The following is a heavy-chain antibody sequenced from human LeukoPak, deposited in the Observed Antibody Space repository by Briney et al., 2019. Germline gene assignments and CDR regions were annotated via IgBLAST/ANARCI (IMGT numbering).Heavy chain of an antibody. J-gene: IGHJ2*01. Sequence: GASVKVPCKASGGTFISYAISWVRQAPGQGLEWMGGIIPIFGTANYAQKFQGRVTITADESTSTAYMELSSLRSEDTAVYYCARGVTMVRELYWYFDLWGRGTLVTVSS. CDR1: GGTFISYA. D-gene: IGHD3-10*01. CDR2: IIPIFGTA. CDR3: ARGVTMVRELYWYFDL. V-gene: IGHV1-69*13.